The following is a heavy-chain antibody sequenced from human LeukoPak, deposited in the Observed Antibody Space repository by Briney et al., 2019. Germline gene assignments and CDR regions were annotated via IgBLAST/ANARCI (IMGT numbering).Heavy chain of an antibody. CDR2: IKKDGSEK. D-gene: IGHD3-22*01. J-gene: IGHJ6*03. CDR3: AKDGPMIRKANQYYYYYMDV. CDR1: GVPFRSYW. Sequence: GASLRLYCAASGVPFRSYWMSWVRHAPVQGLPPVANIKKDGSEKYYVDSVKGRFTISRDNSKNTLYLQMNSLRAEDTAVYYCAKDGPMIRKANQYYYYYMDVWGQGTLVTVSS. V-gene: IGHV3-7*01.